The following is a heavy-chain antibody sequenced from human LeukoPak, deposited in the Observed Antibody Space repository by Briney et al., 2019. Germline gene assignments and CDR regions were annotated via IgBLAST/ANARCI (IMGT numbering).Heavy chain of an antibody. CDR3: ARNRGAAAGLKPYYFDY. Sequence: SETLSLTCTVSGGSISSGGYYWSWIRQPPGKGLEWIGYIYYSGSTNYNPSLKSRVTISVDTSKNQFSLKLSSVTAADTAVYYCARNRGAAAGLKPYYFDYWGQGTLVTVSS. CDR1: GGSISSGGYY. J-gene: IGHJ4*02. V-gene: IGHV4-61*08. CDR2: IYYSGST. D-gene: IGHD6-13*01.